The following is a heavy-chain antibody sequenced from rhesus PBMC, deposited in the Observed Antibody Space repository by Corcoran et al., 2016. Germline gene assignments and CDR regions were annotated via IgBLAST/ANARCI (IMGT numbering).Heavy chain of an antibody. D-gene: IGHD5-24*01. V-gene: IGHV4-160*01. J-gene: IGHJ2*01. CDR1: GGPIGSTY. Sequence: QVQLQESGPGLVKPSEPLSLPRAVSGGPIGSTYGSWTRPPPGQGREGIGRNSGSGGSTDYNPSLKSRVTISTDTSKNQFSLKLSSVTAADTAVYYCARAEIQWVQFGDWYFDLWGPGTPITISS. CDR3: ARAEIQWVQFGDWYFDL. CDR2: NSGSGGST.